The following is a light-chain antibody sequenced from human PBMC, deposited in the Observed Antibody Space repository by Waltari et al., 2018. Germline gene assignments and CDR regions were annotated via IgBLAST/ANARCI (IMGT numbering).Light chain of an antibody. CDR2: DDT. Sequence: SFVLTQPPSVSVAPGQTATITCGGNSIGSKIVHWYQQKPGQAPVVVIYDDTDRPSGTPDRFSGSNSGSTATLTISRVEAGDDADYYCQVWDGSTDHRVFGGGTKLTVL. J-gene: IGLJ3*02. CDR3: QVWDGSTDHRV. V-gene: IGLV3-21*02. CDR1: SIGSKI.